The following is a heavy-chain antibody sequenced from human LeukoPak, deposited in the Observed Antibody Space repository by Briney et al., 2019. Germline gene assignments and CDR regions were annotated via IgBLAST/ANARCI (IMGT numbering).Heavy chain of an antibody. CDR3: ARGGGNGYDDY. CDR1: GYSISSGYY. Sequence: SETLSLTCTVSGYSISSGYYWGWIRQPPGKGLEWIGSIYHSGSTYYNPSLKSRVTISVDTSKNQFSLKLSSVTAADTAVYYCARGGGNGYDDYWGQGTLVTVSS. J-gene: IGHJ4*02. CDR2: IYHSGST. D-gene: IGHD5-12*01. V-gene: IGHV4-38-2*02.